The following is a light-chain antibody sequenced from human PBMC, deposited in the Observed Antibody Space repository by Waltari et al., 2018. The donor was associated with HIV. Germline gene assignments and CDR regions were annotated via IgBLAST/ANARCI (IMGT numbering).Light chain of an antibody. CDR2: KAS. Sequence: DIQMTQSPSTLSASVGTRATIPCRASQTISSRLAWYQQKPGKAPRLLMSKASTLESGVPSTFSGSGSGTQFTLTISSLQPDDFATYYCQQYYSDPYTFGQGTKLEIK. CDR3: QQYYSDPYT. CDR1: QTISSR. V-gene: IGKV1-5*03. J-gene: IGKJ2*01.